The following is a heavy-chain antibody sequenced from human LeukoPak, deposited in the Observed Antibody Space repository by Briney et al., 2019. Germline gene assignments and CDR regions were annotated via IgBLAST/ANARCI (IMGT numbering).Heavy chain of an antibody. J-gene: IGHJ4*02. CDR3: ARTARVFDH. V-gene: IGHV4-4*08. CDR2: IYINGDT. CDR1: DDSISSYY. Sequence: SETLSLTCTVSDDSISSYYWSWIRQPPGKALECIGYIYINGDTNSNPSLKSRVTMSLDTSKKQFSLQPRSVTAADTAVYFCARTARVFDHWGQGLLVTVSS. D-gene: IGHD2-21*02.